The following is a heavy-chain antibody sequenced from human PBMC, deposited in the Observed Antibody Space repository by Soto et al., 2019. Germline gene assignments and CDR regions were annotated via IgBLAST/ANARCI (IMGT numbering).Heavy chain of an antibody. V-gene: IGHV4-34*01. CDR3: ARLLVTAIPDY. D-gene: IGHD2-21*02. CDR2: INHSGST. CDR1: GGSFSGYY. Sequence: ASETLSLTCAVYGGSFSGYYWSWIRQPPGKGLEWIGEINHSGSTNYNPSLKSRVTISVDTSKNQFSLKLSSVTAADTAVYYCARLLVTAIPDYWGQGTLVTVSS. J-gene: IGHJ4*02.